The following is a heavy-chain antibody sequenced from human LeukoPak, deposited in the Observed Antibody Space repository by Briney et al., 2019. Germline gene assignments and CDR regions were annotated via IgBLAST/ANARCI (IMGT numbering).Heavy chain of an antibody. D-gene: IGHD1-26*01. CDR1: GVTFSSYG. CDR3: AKHSGSYFIYYIDS. CDR2: ISGSAYNS. J-gene: IGHJ4*02. V-gene: IGHV3-23*01. Sequence: TGGSLRLSCAASGVTFSSYGLSWVRQAPGKGLEWVSTISGSAYNSYYADSVKGRFTISRDNSANTLYLQMDNLRAEDTALYYCAKHSGSYFIYYIDSWGQGTLVTVSS.